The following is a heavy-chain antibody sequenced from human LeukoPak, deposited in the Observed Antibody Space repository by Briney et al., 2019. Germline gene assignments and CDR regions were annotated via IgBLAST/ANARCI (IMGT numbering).Heavy chain of an antibody. V-gene: IGHV4-4*07. Sequence: SETLSLTCTVSGGSISSYYWSWIRQPAGKGLEWIGRIYTSGSTNYNPSLKGRVTMSVDTSENQFSLKLTSVTATDTAVYYCAGGGQWLDPFDYWGQGTLVTVSS. D-gene: IGHD6-19*01. CDR2: IYTSGST. J-gene: IGHJ4*02. CDR3: AGGGQWLDPFDY. CDR1: GGSISSYY.